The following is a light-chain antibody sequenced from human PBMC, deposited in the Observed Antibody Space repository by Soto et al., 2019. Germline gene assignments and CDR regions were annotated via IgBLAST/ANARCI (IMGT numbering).Light chain of an antibody. CDR1: QTITSNF. J-gene: IGKJ2*03. CDR2: GAS. V-gene: IGKV3-20*01. Sequence: EIVLTQSPGTLSLSPGERATLSCRASQTITSNFLAWYQQKPGQARRLLIYGASTRAAGAPDRFSGSGSGSDFTLTITRLEPEDFAVYYCQQYGRSPLMYSFGQGTKLRVK. CDR3: QQYGRSPLMYS.